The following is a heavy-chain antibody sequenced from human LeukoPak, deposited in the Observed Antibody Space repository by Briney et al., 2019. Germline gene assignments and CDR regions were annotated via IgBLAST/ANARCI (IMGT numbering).Heavy chain of an antibody. CDR3: ARGELYGDIPPYYFDY. CDR1: GGSFSGYY. D-gene: IGHD4-17*01. Sequence: SETLSLTCAVYGGSFSGYYWSWIRQPPGKGLEWIGEINHSGSTNYNPSLKSRVTISVDTSKNQFSLKLSSVTAADTAVYYCARGELYGDIPPYYFDYWGQGTLVTVSS. J-gene: IGHJ4*02. CDR2: INHSGST. V-gene: IGHV4-34*01.